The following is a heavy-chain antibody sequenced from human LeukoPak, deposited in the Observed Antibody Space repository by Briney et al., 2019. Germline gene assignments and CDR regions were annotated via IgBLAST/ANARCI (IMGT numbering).Heavy chain of an antibody. CDR1: GGSISSYY. J-gene: IGHJ3*02. CDR3: AKSNGYGLIDI. V-gene: IGHV4-59*01. Sequence: SETLSLTCTVSGGSISSYYWSWIRQSPGKGLECIGYIHYTGSTNYNPSLKSRVTISVETSKNQFSLKLKSVTAADTAVYYCAKSNGYGLIDIWGQGTMVTVSS. CDR2: IHYTGST. D-gene: IGHD3-22*01.